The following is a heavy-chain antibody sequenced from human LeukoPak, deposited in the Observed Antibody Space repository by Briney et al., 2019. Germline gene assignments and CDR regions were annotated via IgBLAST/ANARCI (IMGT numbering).Heavy chain of an antibody. CDR2: ISYDGSNK. CDR1: GFTFSKYG. Sequence: PGRSLRLFCAASGFTFSKYGMHWVRQAPGKGLEWVAVISYDGSNKYYADSVKGRITISRDNSKNTLYLQMNSLRAEDTAVYYCAKDRGFSFASGSSELDYWGQGTLVTVSS. D-gene: IGHD3-10*01. J-gene: IGHJ4*02. CDR3: AKDRGFSFASGSSELDY. V-gene: IGHV3-30*18.